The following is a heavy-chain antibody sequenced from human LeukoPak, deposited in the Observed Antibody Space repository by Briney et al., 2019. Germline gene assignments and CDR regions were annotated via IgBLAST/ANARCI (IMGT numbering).Heavy chain of an antibody. Sequence: PGGSLRLSCAASGFTFSSYGMHWVRQAPGKGLEWVAVIWYDGSNKYYANSVKGRFTISRDNSKNTLSLQVGSLRPEDMAVYYCARGHFWSGYSYQDYYYYMDVWGKGTTVTVSS. CDR1: GFTFSSYG. CDR3: ARGHFWSGYSYQDYYYYMDV. D-gene: IGHD3-3*02. J-gene: IGHJ6*03. CDR2: IWYDGSNK. V-gene: IGHV3-33*01.